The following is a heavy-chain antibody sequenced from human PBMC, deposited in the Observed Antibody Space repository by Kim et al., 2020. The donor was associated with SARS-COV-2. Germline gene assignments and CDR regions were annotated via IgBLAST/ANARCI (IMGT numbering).Heavy chain of an antibody. CDR2: MNPNSGNT. Sequence: ASVKVSCKASGYTFTSYDINWVRQATGQGLEWMGWMNPNSGNTGYAQKFQGRVSMTRNTSITTAYMELSNLRSEDTALYYCARGPECCSISCYYWFDPWGQGTLITVCS. V-gene: IGHV1-8*02. CDR3: ARGPECCSISCYYWFDP. J-gene: IGHJ5*02. CDR1: GYTFTSYD. D-gene: IGHD2-2*01.